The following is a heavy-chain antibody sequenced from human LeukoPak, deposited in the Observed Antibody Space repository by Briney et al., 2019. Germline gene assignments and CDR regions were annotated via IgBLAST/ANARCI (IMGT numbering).Heavy chain of an antibody. CDR1: GGTFSSYA. V-gene: IGHV1-69*13. CDR3: AREPGGGLSVSYNWFDP. J-gene: IGHJ5*02. Sequence: AVTVSCKASGGTFSSYAISWLRQAPAQGLEWMGGIIPIFGTANYAQKFQGRVTITPDESTSTAYMEPSSLRSEHTAVYYCAREPGGGLSVSYNWFDPWGEGNLVTASS. D-gene: IGHD3-16*01. CDR2: IIPIFGTA.